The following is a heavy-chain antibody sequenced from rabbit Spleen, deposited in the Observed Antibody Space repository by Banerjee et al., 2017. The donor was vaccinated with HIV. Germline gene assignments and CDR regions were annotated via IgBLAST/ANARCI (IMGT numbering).Heavy chain of an antibody. J-gene: IGHJ2*01. V-gene: IGHV1S40*01. CDR1: GFSFSSGYF. CDR2: IDVGSGSA. CDR3: ARDRYVGRSGYGHGHDGFDP. D-gene: IGHD6-1*01. Sequence: QSLEESGGDLVKPGASLTLTCTASGFSFSSGYFICWVRQAPGKGLEWLACIDVGSGSAYYATWTKGQFTISKTSSTTVTLLMTSLTAADTATYFCARDRYVGRSGYGHGHDGFDPWGQGTLVTVS.